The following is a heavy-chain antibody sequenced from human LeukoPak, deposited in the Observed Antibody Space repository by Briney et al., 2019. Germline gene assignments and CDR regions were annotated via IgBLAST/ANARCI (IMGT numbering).Heavy chain of an antibody. CDR1: GFTVSSNY. CDR3: ARDDRRDGHNYAFDY. V-gene: IGHV3-53*01. CDR2: IYSGGGT. D-gene: IGHD5-24*01. Sequence: QAGGSLRLSCAASGFTVSSNYMSWVRQAPGKGLEWVSVIYSGGGTYYADSVKGRFTTSRDNSKNTLYLQMNSLSADDTAVYYCARDDRRDGHNYAFDYRGQGTPVTVSS. J-gene: IGHJ4*02.